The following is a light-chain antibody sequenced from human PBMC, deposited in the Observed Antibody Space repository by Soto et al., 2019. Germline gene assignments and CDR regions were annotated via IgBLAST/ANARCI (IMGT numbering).Light chain of an antibody. Sequence: EIVLTQSPATLSLSPGERATLSCRASQSVSSYLTWYQQKPGQAPRLLIYDASKKATDIPARFSGSGSDTDFTLTISSLEPEDFAVYYCQQRSNWPWTFGQGTNVEIK. V-gene: IGKV3-11*01. J-gene: IGKJ1*01. CDR2: DAS. CDR3: QQRSNWPWT. CDR1: QSVSSY.